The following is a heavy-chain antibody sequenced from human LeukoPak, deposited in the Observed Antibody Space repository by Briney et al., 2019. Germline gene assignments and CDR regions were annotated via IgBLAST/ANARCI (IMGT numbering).Heavy chain of an antibody. V-gene: IGHV3-23*01. Sequence: GGSLRLSCAASGFTFSSYAMIWVRQAPGKGLEWVSAISSSGGNASYTDSVKGRFTISRDSSKNTLYLQMNGLRAEDTAVYYCAKPYTSAWYYFDYWGQGTLVTVSS. D-gene: IGHD6-19*01. CDR2: ISSSGGNA. CDR3: AKPYTSAWYYFDY. CDR1: GFTFSSYA. J-gene: IGHJ4*02.